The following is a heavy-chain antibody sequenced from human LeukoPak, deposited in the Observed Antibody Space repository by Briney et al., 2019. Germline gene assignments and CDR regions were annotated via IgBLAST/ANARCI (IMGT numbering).Heavy chain of an antibody. D-gene: IGHD5-18*01. CDR3: AGGYSYGPAYFDY. CDR2: INHSGST. J-gene: IGHJ4*02. V-gene: IGHV4-34*01. CDR1: GGSFSGYY. Sequence: SETLSLTCAVYGGSFSGYYGSWIRQPPGKGLEWIGEINHSGSTNYNPSLKSRVTISVDTSKNQFSLKLSSVTAADTAVYYCAGGYSYGPAYFDYWGQGTLVTVSS.